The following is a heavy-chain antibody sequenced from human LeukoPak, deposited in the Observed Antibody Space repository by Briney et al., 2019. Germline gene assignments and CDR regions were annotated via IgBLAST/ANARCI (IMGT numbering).Heavy chain of an antibody. Sequence: GRSLRLSCAASGFTFSSYAMHWVRQAPGKGLEWVAVISYDGSNKYYADSVKGRFTISRDNSKNTLYLQMNSLRAEDTAVYYCARDLYCSGGSCLGSIVGMDVWGQGTTVTVS. CDR3: ARDLYCSGGSCLGSIVGMDV. V-gene: IGHV3-30*04. CDR1: GFTFSSYA. D-gene: IGHD2-15*01. J-gene: IGHJ6*02. CDR2: ISYDGSNK.